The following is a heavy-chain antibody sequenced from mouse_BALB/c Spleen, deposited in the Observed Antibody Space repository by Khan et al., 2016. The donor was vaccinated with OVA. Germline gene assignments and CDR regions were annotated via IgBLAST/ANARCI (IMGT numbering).Heavy chain of an antibody. J-gene: IGHJ3*01. Sequence: EVELVESGGDLVKPGGSLKLSCAASGFTFSNYAMYWVRQTPEKRLEWVASISSGGTTYYPDSVKGRFTISRDNARNILYLQMNSLRSEETAMFYCARDYWFTYWGQGTLVTVSA. CDR1: GFTFSNYA. CDR3: ARDYWFTY. V-gene: IGHV5-6-5*01. D-gene: IGHD1-1*02. CDR2: ISSGGTT.